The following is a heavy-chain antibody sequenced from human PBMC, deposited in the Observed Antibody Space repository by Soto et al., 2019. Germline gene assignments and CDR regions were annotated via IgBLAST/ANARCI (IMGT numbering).Heavy chain of an antibody. Sequence: SETLSLTCTVSGGSISSGGYYWSWIRQHPGKGLEWIGYIYYSGSTYYNPSLKSRVTISVDTSKNQFSLKLSSVTAADTAVYFCAREGYIGSSGPGLYYFDYGGKGTLVTVSS. J-gene: IGHJ4*02. D-gene: IGHD5-12*01. CDR3: AREGYIGSSGPGLYYFDY. V-gene: IGHV4-31*03. CDR2: IYYSGST. CDR1: GGSISSGGYY.